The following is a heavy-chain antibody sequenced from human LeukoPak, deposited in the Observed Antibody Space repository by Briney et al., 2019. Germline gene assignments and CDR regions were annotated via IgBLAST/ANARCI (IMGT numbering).Heavy chain of an antibody. CDR3: AKAHYYDTSSFDSAFWGTRPLDY. CDR1: GFTFDDYA. Sequence: PGGSLRLSCAASGFTFDDYAMHWVRQAPGKGLEWVSLIRWDGTNTYYADSVKGRFTISRDNIKKSLYLQMNSLRTEDTALYYCAKAHYYDTSSFDSAFWGTRPLDYWGPGTLVTVSP. CDR2: IRWDGTNT. V-gene: IGHV3-43*01. D-gene: IGHD3-22*01. J-gene: IGHJ4*02.